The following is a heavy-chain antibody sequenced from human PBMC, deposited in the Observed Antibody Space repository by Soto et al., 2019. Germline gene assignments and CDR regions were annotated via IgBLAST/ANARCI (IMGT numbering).Heavy chain of an antibody. V-gene: IGHV4-59*08. CDR3: ARPDNYFFYMDV. CDR2: IYYTGST. J-gene: IGHJ6*03. CDR1: GGSFSGYY. Sequence: PSETLSLTCAVYGGSFSGYYWSWIRQPPGKGLEWIGYIYYTGSTNYNPSLKSRVSISVDTSNNQFSLRLRSVTAADTAVYYCARPDNYFFYMDVWGKGTTVTSP.